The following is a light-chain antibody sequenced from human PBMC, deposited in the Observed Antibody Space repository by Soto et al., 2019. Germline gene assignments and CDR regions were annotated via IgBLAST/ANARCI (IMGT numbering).Light chain of an antibody. CDR3: QQYDTSPRT. V-gene: IGKV1-16*02. J-gene: IGKJ1*01. CDR1: QGVNKY. Sequence: DIQMTQSPSSLSASVGDRVTITCRASQGVNKYVAWFQQKPGRAPKSLIYATNRLQSGVPSHFGASGSGTQFTLTISSLQPEDFATYYCQQYDTSPRTFGQGTKVEI. CDR2: ATN.